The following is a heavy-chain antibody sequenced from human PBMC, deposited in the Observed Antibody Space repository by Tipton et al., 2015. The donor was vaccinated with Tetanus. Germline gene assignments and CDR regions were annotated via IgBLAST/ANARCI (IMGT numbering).Heavy chain of an antibody. V-gene: IGHV4-4*08. CDR1: GDSMTKYY. Sequence: PGLVKPSATLSLTCTVSGDSMTKYYWSWVRQPPGKGLEWISYIFASGSTNYNPALKSRVTISMDTSKNQISLKLSSVTAADTAVYFCARRSYCTSTRCFDAFDLWGPGTRVTVSS. CDR3: ARRSYCTSTRCFDAFDL. D-gene: IGHD2-8*01. J-gene: IGHJ3*01. CDR2: IFASGST.